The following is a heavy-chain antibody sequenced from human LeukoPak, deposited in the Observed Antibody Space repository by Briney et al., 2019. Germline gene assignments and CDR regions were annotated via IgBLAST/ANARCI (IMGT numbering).Heavy chain of an antibody. CDR2: ISYDGNNE. CDR3: ARDRPPYCGGDCYSGTYYYYGMDV. CDR1: GFTFSAYA. D-gene: IGHD2-21*02. V-gene: IGHV3-30-3*01. Sequence: PGGSLRLSCVASGFTFSAYAMHWVRQAPGKGLEWVAIISYDGNNEYYADSVKGRFSISRDNSKNTLYLQMNSLRAEDTAVYYCARDRPPYCGGDCYSGTYYYYGMDVWGQGTTVTVSS. J-gene: IGHJ6*02.